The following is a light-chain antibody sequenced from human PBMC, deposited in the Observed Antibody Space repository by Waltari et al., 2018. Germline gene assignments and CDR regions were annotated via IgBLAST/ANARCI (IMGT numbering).Light chain of an antibody. Sequence: SYVVTQSPSVSVAPGETARITCGGDNLGSNSVHWYQQRPGPAPVLVISYDSDRPSGIPERFSGSNSGNTATLTISWVEADDEADYYCLVWHSTTDHHGVFGGGTKLTVL. CDR2: YDS. V-gene: IGLV3-21*04. J-gene: IGLJ2*01. CDR1: NLGSNS. CDR3: LVWHSTTDHHGV.